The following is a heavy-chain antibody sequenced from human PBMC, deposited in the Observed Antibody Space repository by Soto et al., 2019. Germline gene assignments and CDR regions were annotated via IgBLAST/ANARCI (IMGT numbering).Heavy chain of an antibody. CDR1: GGSFSGYY. Sequence: QVQLQQWGAGLLKPSETLSLTCAVYGGSFSGYYWSWIRQPPGQGLEWIGEINHSGSTHYNPSLPSRVTISVDTSKNQFSLKLSSVTAADTAVYYCARAYCSSTSCYDRDLDYWGQVTLVTVSA. D-gene: IGHD2-2*01. V-gene: IGHV4-34*01. CDR2: INHSGST. J-gene: IGHJ4*02. CDR3: ARAYCSSTSCYDRDLDY.